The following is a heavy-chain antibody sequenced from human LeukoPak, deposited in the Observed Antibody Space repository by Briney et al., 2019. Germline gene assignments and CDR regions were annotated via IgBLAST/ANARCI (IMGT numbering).Heavy chain of an antibody. V-gene: IGHV4-39*07. J-gene: IGHJ4*02. D-gene: IGHD3-9*01. CDR1: GGSISSSSYY. CDR2: IYYSGST. Sequence: PSETLSLTCTVSGGSISSSSYYWGWIRQPPGKGLEWIGSIYYSGSTYYNPSLKSRVTISVDTSKNQFSLKLSSVTAADTAVYYCEREPSSYYDILTGYDYWGQGTLVTVSS. CDR3: EREPSSYYDILTGYDY.